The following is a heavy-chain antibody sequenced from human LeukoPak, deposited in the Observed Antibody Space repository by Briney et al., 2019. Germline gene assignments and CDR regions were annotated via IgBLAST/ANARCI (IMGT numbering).Heavy chain of an antibody. D-gene: IGHD1-26*01. Sequence: ASVKVSCKASGGTFSSYAISWVRQAPGQGLEWMGWISAYNGNTNYAQKLQGRVTMTTDTSTSTAYMELRSLRSDDTAVYYCARARTSGSYGLWGQGTLVTVSS. J-gene: IGHJ4*02. CDR2: ISAYNGNT. CDR1: GGTFSSYA. V-gene: IGHV1-18*01. CDR3: ARARTSGSYGL.